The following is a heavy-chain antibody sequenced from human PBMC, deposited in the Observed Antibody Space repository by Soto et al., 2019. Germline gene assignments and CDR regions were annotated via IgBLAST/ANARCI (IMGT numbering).Heavy chain of an antibody. D-gene: IGHD1-26*01. CDR1: CGSIISYY. V-gene: IGHV4-59*01. CDR3: ARLRGGSYWLHYFDY. CDR2: IYYSGIT. Sequence: PSETLSLTCTFSCGSIISYYWSWIRQPPGKALEWIGYIYYSGITNYNPSLKSRVTISVDTSKNQFSLELSSVTAADTALYYCARLRGGSYWLHYFDYWGQGTLVTVSS. J-gene: IGHJ4*02.